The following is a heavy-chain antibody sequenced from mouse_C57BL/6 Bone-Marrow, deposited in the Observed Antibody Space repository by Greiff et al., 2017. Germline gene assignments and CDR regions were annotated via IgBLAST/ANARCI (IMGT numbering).Heavy chain of an antibody. Sequence: EVKLMESGGGLVQPGGSLKLSCAASGFTFSDYYMYWVRQTPEKRLEWVAYISNGGGSTYYPDTVKGRFTISRDNAKNTLYLQMSRLKSEDTAMYYCARQGLDSYWGQGTLVTVSA. CDR3: ARQGLDSY. CDR1: GFTFSDYY. D-gene: IGHD3-1*01. J-gene: IGHJ3*01. CDR2: ISNGGGST. V-gene: IGHV5-12*01.